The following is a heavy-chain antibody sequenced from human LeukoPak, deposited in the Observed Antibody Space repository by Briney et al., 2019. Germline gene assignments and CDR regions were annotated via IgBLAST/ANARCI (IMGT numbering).Heavy chain of an antibody. V-gene: IGHV3-9*01. CDR3: AKDLGYCSGGSCGMDV. J-gene: IGHJ6*02. D-gene: IGHD2-15*01. CDR2: ISWNSGSI. Sequence: PGGSLRLSCAASGFTFDDYAMHWVRQALGKGLEWVSGISWNSGSIGYADSVKGRFTISRDNAKNSLYLQMNSLRAEDTALYYCAKDLGYCSGGSCGMDVWGQGTTVTVSS. CDR1: GFTFDDYA.